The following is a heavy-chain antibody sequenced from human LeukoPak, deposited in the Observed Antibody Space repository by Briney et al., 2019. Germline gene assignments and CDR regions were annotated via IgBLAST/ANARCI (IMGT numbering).Heavy chain of an antibody. D-gene: IGHD6-6*01. J-gene: IGHJ3*02. CDR3: TRGLEYSSTDAFDI. V-gene: IGHV3-21*01. CDR1: GITFSRHS. CDR2: IGSSRRYI. Sequence: PGGSLRLSCEVSGITFSRHSMNWVRQAPGKGLEWVASIGSSRRYIYHADSVRGRFTISGDNAEKSLYLEMNSPRVEDTAVYYCTRGLEYSSTDAFDIWGQGIMVTVSS.